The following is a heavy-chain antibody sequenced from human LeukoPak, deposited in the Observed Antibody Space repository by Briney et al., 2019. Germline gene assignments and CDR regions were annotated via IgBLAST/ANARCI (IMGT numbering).Heavy chain of an antibody. CDR1: GYTFSSYA. CDR3: AREGAYIGGSYPFDY. D-gene: IGHD1-26*01. CDR2: INAGNGNT. V-gene: IGHV1-3*03. Sequence: ASVKVSCKASGYTFSSYAMHWVRQAPGQRLEWMGWINAGNGNTKFSHEFQGRVTITRDTSASTAYMELNSLRSEDMAVYYCAREGAYIGGSYPFDYWGQGTLVTVSS. J-gene: IGHJ4*02.